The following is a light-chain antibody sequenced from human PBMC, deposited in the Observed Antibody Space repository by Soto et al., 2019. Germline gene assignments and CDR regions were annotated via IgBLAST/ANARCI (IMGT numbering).Light chain of an antibody. J-gene: IGKJ3*01. CDR1: QSVNSN. Sequence: EIMMTQSPVTLSVSPGERATLSCRASQSVNSNLAWYQQKPGQAPRLLIYGASTRATGIPASFIGNGSGTEFTLTASSLQPEDFAVYYCQQYGVSPLTFGPGTRVD. CDR3: QQYGVSPLT. V-gene: IGKV3-15*01. CDR2: GAS.